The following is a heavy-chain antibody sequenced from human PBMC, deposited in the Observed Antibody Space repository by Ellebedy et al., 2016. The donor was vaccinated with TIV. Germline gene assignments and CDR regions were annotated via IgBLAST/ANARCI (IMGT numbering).Heavy chain of an antibody. D-gene: IGHD4-17*01. Sequence: MPSETLSLTCTVSGGSISSYYWSWIRQPPGKGLEWIGYSYYSGSTNYNPSLKSRVTISVDTSKNQFSLKLSSVTAADTAVYYCARHDDDGDYVSFDYWGQGTLVTVSS. CDR2: SYYSGST. V-gene: IGHV4-59*08. CDR1: GGSISSYY. J-gene: IGHJ4*02. CDR3: ARHDDDGDYVSFDY.